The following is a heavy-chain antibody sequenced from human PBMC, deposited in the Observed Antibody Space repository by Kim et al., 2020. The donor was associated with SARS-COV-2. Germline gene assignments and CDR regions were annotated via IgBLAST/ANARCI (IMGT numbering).Heavy chain of an antibody. CDR2: TYYRSKWFY. D-gene: IGHD3-22*01. V-gene: IGHV6-1*01. CDR1: GDSVSSNIPA. CDR3: ARGGYDRGGYFYRYFQH. J-gene: IGHJ1*01. Sequence: SQTLSLTCAITGDSVSSNIPAWNWFRQSPSRGLEWLGRTYYRSKWFYDYSVSVKGRITINADTSKNQFSLQLNSVTPEDTAVYFCARGGYDRGGYFYRYFQHWALGTPVTVSS.